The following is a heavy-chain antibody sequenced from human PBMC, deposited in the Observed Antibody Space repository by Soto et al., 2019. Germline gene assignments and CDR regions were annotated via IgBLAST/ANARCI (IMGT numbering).Heavy chain of an antibody. J-gene: IGHJ4*02. CDR3: ARGGGILTGYWTFDY. CDR2: SNAGNGNT. D-gene: IGHD3-9*01. CDR1: GYTFTSYA. V-gene: IGHV1-3*02. Sequence: ASVKVSRKASGYTFTSYAMHWVRQAPGQRLEWMGWSNAGNGNTKYSQEFQGRVTITRDTSASTAYMELSSLRSEDMAVYYCARGGGILTGYWTFDYWGQGTLVTVSS.